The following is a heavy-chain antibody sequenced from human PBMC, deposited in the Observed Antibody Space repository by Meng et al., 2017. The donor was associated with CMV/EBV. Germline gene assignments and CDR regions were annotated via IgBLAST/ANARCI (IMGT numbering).Heavy chain of an antibody. CDR1: CCSISSGDYY. Sequence: QVQLQESDPGLVQPSQTRSSTCTVSCCSISSGDYYWSWIRQPPGKGLEWIGYIYYSGSTYYNPSLKSRVTISADTSKNQFSLKLSSVAAADTAVYDCARVGRNSCYDYWGQGTLVTVSS. CDR2: IYYSGST. J-gene: IGHJ4*02. D-gene: IGHD2-2*01. CDR3: ARVGRNSCYDY. V-gene: IGHV4-30-4*08.